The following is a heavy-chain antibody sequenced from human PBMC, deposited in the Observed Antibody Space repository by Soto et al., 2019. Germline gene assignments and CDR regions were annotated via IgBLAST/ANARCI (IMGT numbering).Heavy chain of an antibody. J-gene: IGHJ6*02. Sequence: PXETLSVPCPVSCVSISSGYYYWSWIRQPPGKVLEWIVYVYYSGSTYYNPSLKSRVTISVDTSKNQFSLKLSSVTAADTAVYYCDRVQTENYSYYDFWSGYYTGHYYYYGMDVWGQGTTGTVSS. CDR1: CVSISSGYYY. V-gene: IGHV4-30-4*01. CDR2: VYYSGST. D-gene: IGHD3-3*01. CDR3: DRVQTENYSYYDFWSGYYTGHYYYYGMDV.